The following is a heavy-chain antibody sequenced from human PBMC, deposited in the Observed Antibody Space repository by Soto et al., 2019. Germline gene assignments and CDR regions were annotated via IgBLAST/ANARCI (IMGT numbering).Heavy chain of an antibody. V-gene: IGHV3-30*02. CDR2: LPRAGSNK. Sequence: WGSLRIYCASSVFTFSIYGMRWVRQAPGKGLESPPVLPRAGSNKYYADCVKGRFTISRDNSKNTLYLQMNSLRAEDTAVYYCANVLDLSLGSTYYDFWRGYLDYDSYYYGMDVWGQGTTVTVSS. CDR3: ANVLDLSLGSTYYDFWRGYLDYDSYYYGMDV. CDR1: VFTFSIYG. J-gene: IGHJ6*01. D-gene: IGHD3-3*01.